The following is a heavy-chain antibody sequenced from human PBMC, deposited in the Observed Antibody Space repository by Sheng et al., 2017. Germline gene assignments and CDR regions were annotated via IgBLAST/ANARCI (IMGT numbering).Heavy chain of an antibody. Sequence: EMQLVESGGALVQTGGSLRLSCVSSQFTFGTYAMSWVRQAPGKGLEWVSAISGSGGSANYADSVKGRFSLSRDNSKNTLYLQMTSLRDEDTAVYYCGRPYSSSWYVVDYWGQGTLVTVSS. J-gene: IGHJ4*02. D-gene: IGHD6-13*01. CDR2: ISGSGGSA. CDR1: QFTFGTYA. CDR3: GRPYSSSWYVVDY. V-gene: IGHV3-23*04.